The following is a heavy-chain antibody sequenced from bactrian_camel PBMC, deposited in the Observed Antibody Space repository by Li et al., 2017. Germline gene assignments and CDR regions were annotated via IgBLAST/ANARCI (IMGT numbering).Heavy chain of an antibody. J-gene: IGHJ4*01. CDR3: ALARPPCIATRSNDYSW. V-gene: IGHV3S26*01. D-gene: IGHD2*01. CDR1: GFTRSSYC. CDR2: IDSNGGP. Sequence: QVQLVESGGGSVRAGGSLRLSCEASGFTRSSYCMGWFRQAPGGEREGITTIDSNGGPSYAGTVKGRFTISRDDEKNTVFLQMNSLKPEDSAMYYCALARPPCIATRSNDYSWWGQGTQVTVS.